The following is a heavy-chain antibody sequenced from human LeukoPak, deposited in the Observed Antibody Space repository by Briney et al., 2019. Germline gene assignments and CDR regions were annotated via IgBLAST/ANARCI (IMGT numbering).Heavy chain of an antibody. CDR3: ARHYYDSSGYRDY. J-gene: IGHJ4*02. CDR1: GYSFTSFW. CDR2: IYPGDSDT. D-gene: IGHD3-22*01. V-gene: IGHV5-51*01. Sequence: GESLKISCKGSGYSFTSFWFAWVPQMPGKGLEWMGIIYPGDSDTRYSPSFQGQVTISADKTISTAYLQWSSLKASDTAMYYCARHYYDSSGYRDYWGQGTLVTVSS.